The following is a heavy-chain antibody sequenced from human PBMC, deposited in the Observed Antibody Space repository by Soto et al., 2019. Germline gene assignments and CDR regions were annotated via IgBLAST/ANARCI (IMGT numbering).Heavy chain of an antibody. CDR3: ARGTQQLQRYNWFDP. D-gene: IGHD6-13*01. V-gene: IGHV4-59*12. Sequence: TSETLSLTCTVSGGSISSYYWSWIRQPPGKGLEWIGYIYYSGSTNYNPSLKSRVTISVDTSKNQFSLKLSSVTPEDTAVYFGARGTQQLQRYNWFDPWGQGTLVTVS. J-gene: IGHJ5*02. CDR2: IYYSGST. CDR1: GGSISSYY.